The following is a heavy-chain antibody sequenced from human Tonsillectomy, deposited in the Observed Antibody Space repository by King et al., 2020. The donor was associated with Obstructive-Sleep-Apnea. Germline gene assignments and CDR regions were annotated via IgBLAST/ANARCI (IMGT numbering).Heavy chain of an antibody. CDR3: ARGEPTETRSEYFDDD. CDR1: GGSFSGYY. V-gene: IGHV4-34*01. D-gene: IGHD3-9*01. CDR2: INHSVST. Sequence: VQLQQWGAGLLKTSETLSLTCAVYGGSFSGYYWSWIRQPPGKGLEWIGVINHSVSTNYNLSLKSRVTISVDTSKNQFSLKLGSVTAADTGLYYCARGEPTETRSEYFDDDWGQGTLVTVSS. J-gene: IGHJ4*02.